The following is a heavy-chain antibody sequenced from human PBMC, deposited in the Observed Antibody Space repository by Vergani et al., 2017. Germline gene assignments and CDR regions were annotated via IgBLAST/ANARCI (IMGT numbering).Heavy chain of an antibody. D-gene: IGHD3-16*01. Sequence: QVTLRESGPALVKPTQTLTLTCTFSGFSLSTSGMCVSWIRQPPGKALEWLARIDWDDDKYYSTSLKTRLTISKDTSKNQVVLTMTNMDPVDTATYYCARSTLYDYVWVTSHAFDIWGQGTMVTVSS. V-gene: IGHV2-70*15. CDR2: IDWDDDK. CDR1: GFSLSTSGMC. CDR3: ARSTLYDYVWVTSHAFDI. J-gene: IGHJ3*02.